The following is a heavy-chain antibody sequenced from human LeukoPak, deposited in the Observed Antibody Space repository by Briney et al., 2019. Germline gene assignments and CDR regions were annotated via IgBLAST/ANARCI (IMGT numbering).Heavy chain of an antibody. Sequence: GGSLRLSCAASGFTFSSYSMNWVRQAPGKGLEWVSYISSSSSTIYYADSVKGRFTISRDNAKNSLYLQMNCLRAEDTAVYYCARDGGRGYSYGYSFSLYYYYYYMDVWGKGTTVTVSS. J-gene: IGHJ6*03. CDR1: GFTFSSYS. V-gene: IGHV3-48*01. CDR2: ISSSSSTI. CDR3: ARDGGRGYSYGYSFSLYYYYYYMDV. D-gene: IGHD5-18*01.